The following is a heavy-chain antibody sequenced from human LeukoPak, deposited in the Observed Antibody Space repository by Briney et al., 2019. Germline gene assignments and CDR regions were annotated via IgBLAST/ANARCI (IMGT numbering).Heavy chain of an antibody. V-gene: IGHV1-2*06. D-gene: IGHD3-10*01. J-gene: IGHJ4*02. Sequence: VASVKVSCKASGYILTEYSIHWVRQAPGQGLEWMGRINPGSGGTNFAQKFQGRVTLTRDTSIGTAYMELSSLRSDDTAVYYCARGNYYSSGSYNDYWGQGTLVTVSS. CDR2: INPGSGGT. CDR3: ARGNYYSSGSYNDY. CDR1: GYILTEYS.